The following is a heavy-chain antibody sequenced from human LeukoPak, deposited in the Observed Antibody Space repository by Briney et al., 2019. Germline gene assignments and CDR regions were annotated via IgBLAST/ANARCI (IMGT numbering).Heavy chain of an antibody. CDR3: ARGGRSYYDSSGYYYS. CDR1: GGSFSDYY. CDR2: INHSGST. Sequence: PSETLSLTCTVYGGSFSDYYWSWIPQPPGKGLEWIGEINHSGSTNYSPSLKSRVTISVDTSNNQFSLKLSSVTAADTAVYYCARGGRSYYDSSGYYYSWGQGILVTVSS. V-gene: IGHV4-34*01. J-gene: IGHJ4*02. D-gene: IGHD3-22*01.